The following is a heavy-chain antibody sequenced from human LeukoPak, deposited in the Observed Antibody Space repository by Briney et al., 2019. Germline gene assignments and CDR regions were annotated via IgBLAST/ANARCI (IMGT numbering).Heavy chain of an antibody. Sequence: GRSLRLSCAASGFTFDDYAMHWVRQAPGKGLEWVSGISWNSGSIGYADSVKGRFTISRDNAKNSLYLQMNSLRAEDTALYYCAKATLGYSYGFQYYFDYWGQGTLVTVSS. CDR3: AKATLGYSYGFQYYFDY. CDR1: GFTFDDYA. V-gene: IGHV3-9*01. J-gene: IGHJ4*02. D-gene: IGHD5-18*01. CDR2: ISWNSGSI.